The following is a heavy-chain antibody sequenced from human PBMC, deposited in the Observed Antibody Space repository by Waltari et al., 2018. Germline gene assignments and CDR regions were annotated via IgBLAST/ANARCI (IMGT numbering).Heavy chain of an antibody. Sequence: QVQLQESGPGLEKPSGTLSLTCSVSGDSMTTIYWWSWVRQAPGKGLEWIGQIHRSGRTHYHPSLESRVATSIDTSKNEFSLEVTSATAADTAVYFCARDRGRGLYLDSWGQGILVTVSP. CDR1: GDSMTTIYW. CDR3: ARDRGRGLYLDS. V-gene: IGHV4-4*02. D-gene: IGHD5-12*01. J-gene: IGHJ4*02. CDR2: IHRSGRT.